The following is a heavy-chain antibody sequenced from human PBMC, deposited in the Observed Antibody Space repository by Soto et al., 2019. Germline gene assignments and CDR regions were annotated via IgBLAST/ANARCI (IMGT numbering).Heavy chain of an antibody. CDR1: GYNFSNYW. D-gene: IGHD3-10*01. CDR2: IYPGDSDT. Sequence: GESLKISCKGSGYNFSNYWVAWVRQMPGKGLEWMGIIYPGDSDTRYSPSFQDQVTFSADKSISTAYLQWSSLKASDTAMYYCARTPGSYLYYFDYWGQGTLVTVSS. J-gene: IGHJ4*02. CDR3: ARTPGSYLYYFDY. V-gene: IGHV5-51*01.